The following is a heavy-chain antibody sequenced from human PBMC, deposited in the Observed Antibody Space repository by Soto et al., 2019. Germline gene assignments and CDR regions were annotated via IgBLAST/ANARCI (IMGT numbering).Heavy chain of an antibody. CDR2: IIPMFGTA. CDR1: GGTFSTYA. D-gene: IGHD5-18*01. CDR3: ASGIQLWLRRINNGYSG. V-gene: IGHV1-69*12. J-gene: IGHJ4*02. Sequence: QVQLVQSGAEVKKPESSVKVSCKAPGGTFSTYAISWVRQAPGQGLEWMGGIIPMFGTANYAQRFQDRVTITADDSRNTVYMELSSLRSEDTAVYFCASGIQLWLRRINNGYSGWGQGTLVTVSS.